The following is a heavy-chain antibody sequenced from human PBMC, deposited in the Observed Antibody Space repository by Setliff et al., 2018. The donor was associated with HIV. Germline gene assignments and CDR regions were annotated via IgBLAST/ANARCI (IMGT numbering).Heavy chain of an antibody. D-gene: IGHD1-26*01. Sequence: PGGSLRLSCAASGFTFSSYWMSWVRQAPGKGLEWVANIKQDGSEKYYVDSVKGRFTISRDNAKNSLYLQMNSLRAEDTGIYYCASSDGSGSYPFDYWGQGTLVTVSS. V-gene: IGHV3-7*01. CDR2: IKQDGSEK. CDR3: ASSDGSGSYPFDY. CDR1: GFTFSSYW. J-gene: IGHJ4*02.